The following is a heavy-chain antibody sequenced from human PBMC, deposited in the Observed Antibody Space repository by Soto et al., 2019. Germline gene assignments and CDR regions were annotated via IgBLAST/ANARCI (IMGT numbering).Heavy chain of an antibody. CDR2: IIPILGIA. Sequence: ASVKVSCKASGGTFSSYTISWVRQAPGQGLEWMGRIIPILGIANYAQKFQGRVTITTDKSTSTAYMELSSLRSEDTAVYYCARATPDYYGSGSYLTNWFDPWGQGTLVTVSS. D-gene: IGHD3-10*01. CDR3: ARATPDYYGSGSYLTNWFDP. V-gene: IGHV1-69*02. CDR1: GGTFSSYT. J-gene: IGHJ5*02.